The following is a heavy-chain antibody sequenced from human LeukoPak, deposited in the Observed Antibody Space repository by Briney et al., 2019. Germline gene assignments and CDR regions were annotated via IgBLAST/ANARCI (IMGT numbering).Heavy chain of an antibody. J-gene: IGHJ4*02. CDR3: AKDPRGYSYGREGDY. Sequence: PGGSLRLSCAASGFTFSSYAMSWVRPSPGKGREWVSHISGSSSSTYYADSVKGRFTISRDNSKNTLYLQMNSLRAEDMAVYYCAKDPRGYSYGREGDYWGQGTLVTVSS. V-gene: IGHV3-23*01. CDR1: GFTFSSYA. D-gene: IGHD5-18*01. CDR2: ISGSSSST.